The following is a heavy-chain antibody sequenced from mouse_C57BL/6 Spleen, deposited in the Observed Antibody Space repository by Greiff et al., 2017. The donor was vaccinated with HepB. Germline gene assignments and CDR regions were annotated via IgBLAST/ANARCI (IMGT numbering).Heavy chain of an antibody. CDR2: ISSGSSTI. D-gene: IGHD4-1*01. J-gene: IGHJ2*01. CDR3: ANWGFDY. V-gene: IGHV5-17*01. Sequence: VKVVESGGGLVKPGGSLKLSCAASGFTFSDYGMHWVRQAPEKGLEWVAYISSGSSTIYYAATVKGRFTISRDNAKNTLFLQMTSLRSEDTAMYYCANWGFDYWGQGTTLTVSS. CDR1: GFTFSDYG.